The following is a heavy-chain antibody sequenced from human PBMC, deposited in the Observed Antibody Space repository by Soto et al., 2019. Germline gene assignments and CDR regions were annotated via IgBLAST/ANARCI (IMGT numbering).Heavy chain of an antibody. D-gene: IGHD2-21*01. CDR3: ARHIAVSGTRGLDH. J-gene: IGHJ4*02. Sequence: QVQLQESGPGLMKPSGTLSLTCAVSGGSITSNWWSWVRQPPGKGLEWIAEIFHTGSANYNPSLMSRITISMDKSKNHLSLNLNSVTAADTAVYYWARHIAVSGTRGLDHWGQGTLVTVSS. V-gene: IGHV4-4*02. CDR2: IFHTGSA. CDR1: GGSITSNW.